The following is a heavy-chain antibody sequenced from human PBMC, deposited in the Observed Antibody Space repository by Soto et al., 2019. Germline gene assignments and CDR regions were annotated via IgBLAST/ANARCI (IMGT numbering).Heavy chain of an antibody. D-gene: IGHD4-17*01. CDR2: ISAYNGNT. CDR3: ARERSNDGDYVDSFDI. CDR1: GYTFTSYG. J-gene: IGHJ3*02. Sequence: QVQLVQSGAEVKKPGASVKVSCKASGYTFTSYGISWVRQAPGQGLEWMGWISAYNGNTNYAQKLQGRVTMPTDTSTSTADMELRRLRSDDTAVYYCARERSNDGDYVDSFDIWGQGTMVTGSS. V-gene: IGHV1-18*01.